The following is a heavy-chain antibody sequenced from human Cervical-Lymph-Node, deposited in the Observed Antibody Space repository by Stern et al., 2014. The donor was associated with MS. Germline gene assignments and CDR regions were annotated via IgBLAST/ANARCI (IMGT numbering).Heavy chain of an antibody. D-gene: IGHD2/OR15-2a*01. CDR1: GYDFTGFF. CDR3: AREATRIIVGIDY. CDR2: LNPYSDDP. J-gene: IGHJ4*02. Sequence: VQLVESGAKMKKPGASVRVSCKASGYDFTGFFIHWVRQVPGQGLEWMGRLNPYSDDPTYAQNFQDRVTLTRDTSIGTAYLELSRLTSADTAVYYCAREATRIIVGIDYWGQGTPVTVSS. V-gene: IGHV1-2*06.